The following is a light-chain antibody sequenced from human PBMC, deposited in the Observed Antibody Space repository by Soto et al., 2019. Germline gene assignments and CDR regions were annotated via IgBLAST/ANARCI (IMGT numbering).Light chain of an antibody. CDR3: QQYYSTLPT. V-gene: IGKV4-1*01. CDR2: RAS. J-gene: IGKJ5*01. Sequence: DIVMTLSPDSLAVSLGERATINCRSSQSVLYSSNNKNYLAWYQQKPGQPPKXLIYRASTRESGVPDRFSGSGSGTDFTLTISSLQAEDVELYYCQQYYSTLPTFGQGTRLEIK. CDR1: QSVLYSSNNKNY.